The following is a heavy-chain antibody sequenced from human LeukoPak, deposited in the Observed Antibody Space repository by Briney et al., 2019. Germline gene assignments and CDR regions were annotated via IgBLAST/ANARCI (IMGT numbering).Heavy chain of an antibody. CDR3: ARGEMNYDILTGFDY. D-gene: IGHD3-9*01. J-gene: IGHJ4*02. V-gene: IGHV1-69*04. CDR2: IIPILGIA. Sequence: GSSVKVSCKASGGTFSSYAISWVRQAPGQGLEWMGRIIPILGIANYAQKFQGRVTITADKSTSTAYMELSSLRSEDTAVYYCARGEMNYDILTGFDYWGQGTLVTVSS. CDR1: GGTFSSYA.